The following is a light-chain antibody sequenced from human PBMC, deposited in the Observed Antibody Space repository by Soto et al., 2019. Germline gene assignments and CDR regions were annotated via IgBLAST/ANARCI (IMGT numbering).Light chain of an antibody. V-gene: IGKV3-20*01. CDR3: QQYGSSPLIS. CDR2: GAS. CDR1: QSVSNNY. Sequence: ESVLTQSPGTLSLSPGERATLSCRASQSVSNNYLAWYQQKPGQAPRLLIYGASNRATGIPDRFSGSGSGRDFTLTISGLEPEDFAVYYCQQYGSSPLISFGQGTRLEIK. J-gene: IGKJ5*01.